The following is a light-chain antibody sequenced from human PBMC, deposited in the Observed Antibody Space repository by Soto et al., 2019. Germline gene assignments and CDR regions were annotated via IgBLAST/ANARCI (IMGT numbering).Light chain of an antibody. J-gene: IGKJ1*01. CDR3: QQDGSSPRK. CDR2: GAS. Sequence: EIVLTQSPGTLSLSPGERATLSCRASQSVSSNYLAWYQQKPGQAPRLLIYGASSRATGIPERFSGSGSGTDFTLTISRLEPEDFAVYYCQQDGSSPRKFGQGTKVEIK. V-gene: IGKV3-20*01. CDR1: QSVSSNY.